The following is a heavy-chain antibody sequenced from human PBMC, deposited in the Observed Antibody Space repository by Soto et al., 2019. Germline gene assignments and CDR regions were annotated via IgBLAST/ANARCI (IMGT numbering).Heavy chain of an antibody. J-gene: IGHJ5*02. Sequence: GGFLTLSRAASGLTFSIAWMSWVRLAPGKALEWVGRTKIKTHACTTDYLAPVTGRFPISRADSKNTLYLQMDSLKTYATAVYYCTTSRNWKLHNWFDPWRQGT. D-gene: IGHD1-20*01. V-gene: IGHV3-15*01. CDR3: TTSRNWKLHNWFDP. CDR2: TKIKTHACTT. CDR1: GLTFSIAW.